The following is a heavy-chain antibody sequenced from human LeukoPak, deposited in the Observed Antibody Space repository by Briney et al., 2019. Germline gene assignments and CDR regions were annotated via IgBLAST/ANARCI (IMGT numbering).Heavy chain of an antibody. CDR2: ISDSGGST. D-gene: IGHD5/OR15-5a*01. V-gene: IGHV3-23*01. CDR1: GFTFNNYA. Sequence: PGGSLRLSCAASGFTFNNYAMNWVRQAPGKGLEWVSAISDSGGSTYYADSVKGRFTISRDNSKNTLYLQMNSLRPEDTAVYYCAKDGSRAQYFQHWGQGTLVTVSS. CDR3: AKDGSRAQYFQH. J-gene: IGHJ1*01.